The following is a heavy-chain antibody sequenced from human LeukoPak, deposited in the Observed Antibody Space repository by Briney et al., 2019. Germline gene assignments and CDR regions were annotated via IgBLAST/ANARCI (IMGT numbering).Heavy chain of an antibody. CDR2: ISGSGGST. J-gene: IGHJ5*02. CDR1: GFTFSSYA. V-gene: IGHV3-23*01. D-gene: IGHD2-2*01. Sequence: GGSLRLSCAASGFTFSSYAMSWVRQAPGKGLEWVSAISGSGGSTYYADSVKGRFTISRDNSKNTLYLQMNSLRAEDTAVYYCAKTPRRSIVVVPAAIPTGNWFDPWGQGTLVTVSS. CDR3: AKTPRRSIVVVPAAIPTGNWFDP.